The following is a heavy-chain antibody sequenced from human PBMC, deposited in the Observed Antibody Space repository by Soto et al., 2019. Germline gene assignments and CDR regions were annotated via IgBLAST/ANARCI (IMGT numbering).Heavy chain of an antibody. D-gene: IGHD4-4*01. CDR3: ESVTGDGYSSFNY. J-gene: IGHJ4*02. CDR2: IYYSGST. CDR1: VGSISSYY. V-gene: IGHV4-59*01. Sequence: SETLGISCTFSVGSISSYYWSWIRQPPGKGLDWIGYIYYSGSTNYNPSLRSRVTISVDTSKNQFSLKLSSVTAADTALYYCESVTGDGYSSFNYWGQGTMVTVSS.